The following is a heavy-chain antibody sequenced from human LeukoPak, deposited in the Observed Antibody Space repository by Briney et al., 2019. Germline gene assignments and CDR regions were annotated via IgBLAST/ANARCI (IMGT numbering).Heavy chain of an antibody. J-gene: IGHJ4*02. D-gene: IGHD6-19*01. V-gene: IGHV3-33*08. CDR2: IWFDGSNI. CDR1: GFTFSNAW. CDR3: ARDSLPMAVTGPFDH. Sequence: GGSLRLSCAASGFTFSNAWMSWVRQAPGKGLEWVTSIWFDGSNIHYADSVKGRVIISRDNSKSALYLQMNSLRAEDTAIYYCARDSLPMAVTGPFDHWGQGALVTVSS.